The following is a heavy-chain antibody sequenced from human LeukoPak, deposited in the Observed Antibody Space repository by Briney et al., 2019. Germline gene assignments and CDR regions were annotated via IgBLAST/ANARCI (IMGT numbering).Heavy chain of an antibody. Sequence: PSETLSLTCTLSGGSINTYFWSWIRQAPGKGLEWIGFISTSGGTKHNPSLKSRVTISVDTSKTQFSLKLTSLTAADTALYFCARDGSSFDGSGSFDAFDVWGRGTMVIVSS. CDR1: GGSINTYF. J-gene: IGHJ3*01. CDR3: ARDGSSFDGSGSFDAFDV. D-gene: IGHD3-22*01. V-gene: IGHV4-59*01. CDR2: ISTSGGT.